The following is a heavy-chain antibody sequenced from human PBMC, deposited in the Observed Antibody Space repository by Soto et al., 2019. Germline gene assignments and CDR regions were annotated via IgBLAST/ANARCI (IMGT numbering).Heavy chain of an antibody. V-gene: IGHV3-49*04. CDR3: TRGRGIAALFEYFDY. CDR2: IRSKAYGGTT. J-gene: IGHJ4*02. Sequence: SLRLSCTASGFTFGDYAMSWVRQATGKGLEWVGFIRSKAYGGTTEYAASVKGRFTISRDDSKSIAYLQMNSLKTEDTAVYYCTRGRGIAALFEYFDYWGQGTLVTVSS. D-gene: IGHD6-13*01. CDR1: GFTFGDYA.